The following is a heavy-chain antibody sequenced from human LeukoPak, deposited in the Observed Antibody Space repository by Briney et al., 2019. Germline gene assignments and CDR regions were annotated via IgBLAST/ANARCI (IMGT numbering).Heavy chain of an antibody. CDR2: IKQDGSET. J-gene: IGHJ3*01. Sequence: GGSLRLSCAASGFTFRNYWMTWVRQAPGKGLEWVANIKQDGSETYYVDSVKGRFAISRDNAKKSLSLQMNSLRAEDTAVYYCVREGGYLDAFDFWGQGTMVTISS. D-gene: IGHD5-18*01. V-gene: IGHV3-7*01. CDR3: VREGGYLDAFDF. CDR1: GFTFRNYW.